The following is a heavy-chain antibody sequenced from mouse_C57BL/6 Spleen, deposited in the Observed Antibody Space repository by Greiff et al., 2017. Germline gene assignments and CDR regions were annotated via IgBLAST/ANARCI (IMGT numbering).Heavy chain of an antibody. CDR1: GYTFTSYG. Sequence: QVQLKESGAELARPGASVKLSCKASGYTFTSYGISWVKQRTGQGLEWIGEIYPRSGNTYYNEKFKGKATLTADTSSSTAYMELRSLTSEDSAVYFCAGPYDYDREGFDYWGQGTTLTVSS. CDR3: AGPYDYDREGFDY. J-gene: IGHJ2*01. V-gene: IGHV1-81*01. D-gene: IGHD2-4*01. CDR2: IYPRSGNT.